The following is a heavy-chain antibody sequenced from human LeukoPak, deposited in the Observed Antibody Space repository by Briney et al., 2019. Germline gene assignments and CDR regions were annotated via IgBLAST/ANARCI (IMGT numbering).Heavy chain of an antibody. CDR2: INPNSGGT. J-gene: IGHJ4*02. V-gene: IGHV1-2*02. Sequence: ASVKVSCKASGYTFTGYYMHWVRQAPGQGLEWMGWINPNSGGTNYAQKFQGRVTMTRDTFISTAYMELSRLRSDDTAVYYCARGYDILTGYPTPFDYWGQGTLVTVSS. CDR3: ARGYDILTGYPTPFDY. CDR1: GYTFTGYY. D-gene: IGHD3-9*01.